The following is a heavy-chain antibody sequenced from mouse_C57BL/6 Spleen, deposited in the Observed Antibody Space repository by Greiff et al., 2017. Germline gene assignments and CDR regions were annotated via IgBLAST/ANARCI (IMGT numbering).Heavy chain of an antibody. CDR2: IHPDSGST. D-gene: IGHD4-1*01. Sequence: QVQLQQPGAELVKPGASVKLSCKASGYTFTRYWMHWVKQRPGQGLEWIGMIHPDSGSTNYNEKFKSKATLTVDQSSSTAYMQLSSLTSEDSAVYYCARLGGGYFDVWGTGTTGTVSS. V-gene: IGHV1-64*01. J-gene: IGHJ1*03. CDR3: ARLGGGYFDV. CDR1: GYTFTRYW.